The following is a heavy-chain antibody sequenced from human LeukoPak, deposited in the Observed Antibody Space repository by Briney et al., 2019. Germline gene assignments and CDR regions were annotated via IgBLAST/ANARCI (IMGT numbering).Heavy chain of an antibody. J-gene: IGHJ4*02. D-gene: IGHD6-13*01. CDR2: ISSSSSTI. CDR1: GFTFSSYS. V-gene: IGHV3-48*01. CDR3: AKTRRGIAAPIDY. Sequence: GGSLRLSCAASGFTFSSYSMNWVRQAPGKGLEWVSYISSSSSTIYYADSVKGRFTISRDNSKNTLYLQMNSLRAEDTAVYYCAKTRRGIAAPIDYWGQGTLVTVSS.